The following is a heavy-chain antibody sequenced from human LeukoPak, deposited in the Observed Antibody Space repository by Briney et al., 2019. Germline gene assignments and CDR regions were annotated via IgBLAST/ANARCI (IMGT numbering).Heavy chain of an antibody. CDR1: GFTFSSYG. V-gene: IGHV3-30*03. CDR3: ATYYYGSGSYYNRNWFDP. Sequence: GGAPRVSFAAPGFTFSSYGMHWVRQAPGKGLEWVAVISYDGSNKYYADSVKGRFTISRDNSKNTLYLQMNSLRAEDTAVYYCATYYYGSGSYYNRNWFDPWGQGTLVTVSS. J-gene: IGHJ5*02. CDR2: ISYDGSNK. D-gene: IGHD3-10*01.